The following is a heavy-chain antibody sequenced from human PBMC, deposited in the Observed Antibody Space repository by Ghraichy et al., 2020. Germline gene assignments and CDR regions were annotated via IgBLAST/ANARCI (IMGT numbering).Heavy chain of an antibody. Sequence: WGWVRQPAGKGLGWIGRIYTSGSTNYNPSLKSRVTISVDTSKNQFSLKLSSVTAADTAVYYCARDPGWLPADYYYYMDVWGKGTTVTVSS. J-gene: IGHJ6*03. CDR2: IYTSGST. D-gene: IGHD6-19*01. CDR3: ARDPGWLPADYYYYMDV. V-gene: IGHV4-61*02.